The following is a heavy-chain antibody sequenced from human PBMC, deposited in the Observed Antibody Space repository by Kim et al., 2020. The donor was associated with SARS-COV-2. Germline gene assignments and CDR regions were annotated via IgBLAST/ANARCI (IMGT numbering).Heavy chain of an antibody. CDR1: GFTFSSYG. Sequence: GGSLRLSCAASGFTFSSYGMHWVRQAPGKGLEWVAVISYDGSNKYYADSVKGRFTISRDNSKNTLYLQMNSLRAEDTAVYYCAKDLRAYCGGVCYNYFDYWGQGTLVTVSS. J-gene: IGHJ4*02. CDR2: ISYDGSNK. V-gene: IGHV3-30*18. D-gene: IGHD2-21*02. CDR3: AKDLRAYCGGVCYNYFDY.